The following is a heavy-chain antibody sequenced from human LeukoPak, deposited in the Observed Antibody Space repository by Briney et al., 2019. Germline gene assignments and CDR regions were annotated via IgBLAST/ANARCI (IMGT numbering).Heavy chain of an antibody. CDR1: GFTFNTYG. CDR3: ARDLTGTNY. V-gene: IGHV3-21*01. Sequence: GGSLRLSCVAYGFTFNTYGMNWVRQAPGKGLEWVSSISSSSSYIYYADSVKGRFTISRDNAKNSLYLQMNSLRAEDTAVYYCARDLTGTNYWGQGTLVTVSS. J-gene: IGHJ4*02. D-gene: IGHD1-7*01. CDR2: ISSSSSYI.